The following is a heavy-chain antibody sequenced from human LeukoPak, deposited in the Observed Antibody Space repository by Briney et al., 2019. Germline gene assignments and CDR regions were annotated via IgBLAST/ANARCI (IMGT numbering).Heavy chain of an antibody. CDR1: GFTFYDSA. Sequence: PGGSLRLSCAASGFTFYDSAMHWVRQAPGKGLEWVSGISWNSDNTGYADSVKGRFIISRDNAENSLYLQMNSLRSEDTAFYFCAKAVVGATPRGAFDIWGQGTRVTVSS. J-gene: IGHJ3*02. D-gene: IGHD1-26*01. V-gene: IGHV3-9*01. CDR3: AKAVVGATPRGAFDI. CDR2: ISWNSDNT.